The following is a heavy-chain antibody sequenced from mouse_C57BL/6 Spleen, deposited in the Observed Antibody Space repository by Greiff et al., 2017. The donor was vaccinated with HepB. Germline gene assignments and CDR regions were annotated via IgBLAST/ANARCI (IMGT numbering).Heavy chain of an antibody. D-gene: IGHD4-1*01. CDR2: IYPGDGDT. Sequence: VQLQQSGPELVKPGASVKISCKASGYAFRSSWMNWVKQRPGKGLEWIGRIYPGDGDTNYNGKFKGKATLTADKSSSTAYMQLSSLTSEDSAVYFCARLTGTDYWGQGTTLTVSS. CDR1: GYAFRSSW. CDR3: ARLTGTDY. J-gene: IGHJ2*01. V-gene: IGHV1-82*01.